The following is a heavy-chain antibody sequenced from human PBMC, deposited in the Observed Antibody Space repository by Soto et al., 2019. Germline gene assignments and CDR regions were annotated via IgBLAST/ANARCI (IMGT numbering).Heavy chain of an antibody. CDR2: FYYSGNT. Sequence: QVQLQESGPGLVKPSETLSLTCTVSGGSVGSGDYYWSWIRQPPGKGLEWIGYFYYSGNTYHNPSLESRVLISLDTSKTQPSLILRSVTAADSAVYYCARVPRQLDPTAWFDPWGQGTLSPSPQ. CDR3: ARVPRQLDPTAWFDP. V-gene: IGHV4-30-4*01. D-gene: IGHD1-1*01. J-gene: IGHJ5*02. CDR1: GGSVGSGDYY.